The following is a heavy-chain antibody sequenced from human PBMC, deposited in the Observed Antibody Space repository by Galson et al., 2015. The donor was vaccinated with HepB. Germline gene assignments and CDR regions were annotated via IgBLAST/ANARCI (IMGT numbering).Heavy chain of an antibody. Sequence: SLRLSCAASGFTLSDYWMSWVRQAPGKGLEWVANIEKDGSEKYYVDSVKGRFTISRDNAKNSLFLYMDSLRPEDTAVYFCARDREAAGGGDWFDTWGQGTLATVSS. D-gene: IGHD6-13*01. CDR2: IEKDGSEK. CDR3: ARDREAAGGGDWFDT. V-gene: IGHV3-7*01. J-gene: IGHJ5*02. CDR1: GFTLSDYW.